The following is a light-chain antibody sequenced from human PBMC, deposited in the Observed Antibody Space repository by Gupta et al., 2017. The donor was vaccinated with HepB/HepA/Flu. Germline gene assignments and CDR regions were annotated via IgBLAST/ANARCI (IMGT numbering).Light chain of an antibody. CDR1: QSIRKF. CDR2: GVS. J-gene: IGKJ5*01. CDR3: QQSDNIPQVT. Sequence: DIQLTQSPSSLSASVGDRVTITCRASQSIRKFLNWYQQTPGKAPKLLISGVSTLHSGVPTRFSGSGFEKDFTLTITNGQQEDFATYYCQQSDNIPQVTFGQGTRLEMK. V-gene: IGKV1-39*01.